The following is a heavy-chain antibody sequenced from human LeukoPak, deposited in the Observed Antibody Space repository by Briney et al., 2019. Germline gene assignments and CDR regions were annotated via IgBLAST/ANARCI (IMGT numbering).Heavy chain of an antibody. CDR2: ISRTSSYI. CDR3: ARGDYDKYGMDV. J-gene: IGHJ6*02. CDR1: GFTFSSSR. Sequence: GGSLRLSCAASGFTFSSSRMNWVRQAPGKGLEWVSSISRTSSYIYYADSVKDRFIISRDNAKNSLFLQMNSLRAEDTAVYYCARGDYDKYGMDVWGQGTTVTVSS. V-gene: IGHV3-21*04.